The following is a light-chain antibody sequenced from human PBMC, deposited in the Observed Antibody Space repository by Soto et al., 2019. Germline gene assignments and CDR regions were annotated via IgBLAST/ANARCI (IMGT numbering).Light chain of an antibody. V-gene: IGKV3-20*01. Sequence: EIVMTQSPDTLSVSPGESATLSCRASQSVGSNLAWYQQKPGQAPRLLIYGASSRATGIPDRFSGSGSGTDFTLTISRLEPEDFAVYYCQQGNTFGPGTKVDIK. J-gene: IGKJ3*01. CDR3: QQGNT. CDR2: GAS. CDR1: QSVGSN.